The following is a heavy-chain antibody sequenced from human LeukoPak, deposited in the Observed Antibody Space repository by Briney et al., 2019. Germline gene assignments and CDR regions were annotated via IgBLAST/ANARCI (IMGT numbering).Heavy chain of an antibody. Sequence: GGSLRLSCAASGFTFSSYAMNWVRQAPGKGLEWVSAISGSGGITYYADSVKGRFTISRDNSKNALYLEMNSLRVEDTAVYFCAKVYCSGDTCYDYFDYWGQGTRVTVS. CDR3: AKVYCSGDTCYDYFDY. V-gene: IGHV3-23*01. CDR2: ISGSGGIT. CDR1: GFTFSSYA. J-gene: IGHJ4*02. D-gene: IGHD2-15*01.